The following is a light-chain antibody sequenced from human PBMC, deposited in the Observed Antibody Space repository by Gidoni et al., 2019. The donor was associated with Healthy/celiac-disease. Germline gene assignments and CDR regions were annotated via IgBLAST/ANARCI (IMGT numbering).Light chain of an antibody. CDR2: GAY. J-gene: IGKJ2*01. CDR1: QSVSSN. V-gene: IGKV3-15*01. Sequence: EIVITQSPATLSVSPGERATLSCRASQSVSSNLSWYQQKPGQAPRLLIYGAYTSATGIPARFSGRGSGKEFTLTISSLQSEDFAVYYCQQYNNWPRGYTFGQGTKVEIK. CDR3: QQYNNWPRGYT.